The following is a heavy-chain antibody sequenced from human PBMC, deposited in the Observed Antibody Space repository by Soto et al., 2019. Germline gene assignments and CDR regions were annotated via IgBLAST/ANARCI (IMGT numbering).Heavy chain of an antibody. CDR3: ESDGEFHGRSGKFDY. CDR1: GFTFSGFG. V-gene: IGHV3-33*01. D-gene: IGHD2-15*01. J-gene: IGHJ4*02. Sequence: QVQLVESGGGVVRPGASLRLSCVASGFTFSGFGMNWVRQAPGKGLEWVAITWFDGSNEFYADSVKGRFTISRDNSKNTVYLQMKSLRADATAIYYCESDGEFHGRSGKFDYWGQGTLVTVSS. CDR2: TWFDGSNE.